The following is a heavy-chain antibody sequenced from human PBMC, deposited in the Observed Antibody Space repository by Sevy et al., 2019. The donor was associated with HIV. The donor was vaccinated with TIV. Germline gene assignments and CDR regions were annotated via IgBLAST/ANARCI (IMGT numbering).Heavy chain of an antibody. CDR3: ARRAVPAAMS. CDR1: GGSFSGYY. V-gene: IGHV4-34*01. CDR2: INHSGST. D-gene: IGHD2-2*01. Sequence: SETLSLTCAVYGGSFSGYYWSWIRQPPGKGLEWIGEINHSGSTNYSPSIKSRVTISVDTSKNQFSLKLSSVTAADTAVYYWARRAVPAAMSWGQGTLVTVSS. J-gene: IGHJ4*02.